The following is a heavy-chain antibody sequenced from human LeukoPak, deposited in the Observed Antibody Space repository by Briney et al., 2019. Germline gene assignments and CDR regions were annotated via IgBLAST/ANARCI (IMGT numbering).Heavy chain of an antibody. D-gene: IGHD2-2*03. CDR3: ASWAGYSSSTSCHPLKWFSP. V-gene: IGHV1-2*02. Sequence: ASVSVSCMASRYTFIGYFMHGVRPAPGRGLGWVGWINPNSGGTHYAQKFQGRVTMTSDTSISTAYMALSRLRSDDTAVYYCASWAGYSSSTSCHPLKWFSPWGQGDLVTVSS. CDR2: INPNSGGT. J-gene: IGHJ5*02. CDR1: RYTFIGYF.